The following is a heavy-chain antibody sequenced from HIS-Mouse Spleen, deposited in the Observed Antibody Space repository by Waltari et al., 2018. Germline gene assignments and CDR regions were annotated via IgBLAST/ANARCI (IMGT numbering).Heavy chain of an antibody. CDR2: IYYSGST. V-gene: IGHV4-39*07. CDR3: ASRYSSSSQFGY. CDR1: GGSISSSSYY. J-gene: IGHJ4*02. D-gene: IGHD6-6*01. Sequence: QLQLQESGPGLVKPSETLSLTCTITGGSISSSSYYWGGHRQPPGKGLEWIGSIYYSGSTYYNPSLKSRVTISVDTSKNQFSLKLSSVTAADTAVYYCASRYSSSSQFGYWGQGTLVTVSS.